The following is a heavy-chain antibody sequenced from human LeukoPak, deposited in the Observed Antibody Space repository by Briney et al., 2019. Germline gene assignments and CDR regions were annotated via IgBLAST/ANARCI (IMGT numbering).Heavy chain of an antibody. CDR3: ARALRSFFDY. J-gene: IGHJ4*02. Sequence: GASVKVSCKASGYTFTSYGISWVRQAPGQGLEWMGGIIPIFGTANYAQKFQGRVTITTDESTSTAYMELSSLRSEDTAVYYCARALRSFFDYWGQGTLVTVSS. V-gene: IGHV1-69*05. CDR2: IIPIFGTA. D-gene: IGHD4-17*01. CDR1: GYTFTSYG.